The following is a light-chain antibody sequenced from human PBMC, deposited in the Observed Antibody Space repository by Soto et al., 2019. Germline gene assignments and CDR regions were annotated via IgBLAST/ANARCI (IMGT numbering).Light chain of an antibody. CDR2: GAS. Sequence: DIVMTQSPATLSASPGERATLSCRASQSVSSTLAWYQQEPGQAPRLLIYGASTKATGIPARFSGSGSGTEFTLTISSLQSEDFAVYYCQHYNNWPPWTFGQGTKVEIK. CDR3: QHYNNWPPWT. V-gene: IGKV3-15*01. CDR1: QSVSST. J-gene: IGKJ1*01.